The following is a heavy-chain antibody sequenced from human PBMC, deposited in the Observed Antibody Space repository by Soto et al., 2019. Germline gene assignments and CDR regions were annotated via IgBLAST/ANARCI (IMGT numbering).Heavy chain of an antibody. CDR1: GGTFSSYA. J-gene: IGHJ4*02. Sequence: QVQLVQSGAEVKKPGSSVKVSCKASGGTFSSYAISWVRQAPGQGLEWMGGIIPIFGTANYAQKFQGRVTITADESTSTAYMELSSLRSEDTAVYYCARDRPSLTYYDFWSGYYDYWGQGTLVTVSS. CDR3: ARDRPSLTYYDFWSGYYDY. V-gene: IGHV1-69*01. D-gene: IGHD3-3*01. CDR2: IIPIFGTA.